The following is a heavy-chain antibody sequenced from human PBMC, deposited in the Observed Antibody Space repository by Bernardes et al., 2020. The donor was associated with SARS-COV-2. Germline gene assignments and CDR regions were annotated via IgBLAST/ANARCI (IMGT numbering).Heavy chain of an antibody. CDR3: SRGRGMGYCSAGSCFQYNWFDP. V-gene: IGHV4-34*01. D-gene: IGHD2-15*01. CDR1: GGSFSGYY. Sequence: SETLSLTCAVYGGSFSGYYWSWIRQPPGKGLEWIGEINHSGTPNYNPSLKSRVTISVDTSKNQFSLKLRSVTAADTAVYFCSRGRGMGYCSAGSCFQYNWFDPWGQGTLVTVSS. J-gene: IGHJ5*02. CDR2: INHSGTP.